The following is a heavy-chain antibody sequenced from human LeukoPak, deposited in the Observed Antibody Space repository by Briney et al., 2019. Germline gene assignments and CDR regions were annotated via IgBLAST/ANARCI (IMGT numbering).Heavy chain of an antibody. CDR1: GFTFSNWA. J-gene: IGHJ4*02. CDR2: ISGDGSGT. V-gene: IGHV3-23*01. D-gene: IGHD1/OR15-1a*01. CDR3: AKWAGSGEQTKRYFGPFDF. Sequence: VGSLRLSCAASGFTFSNWAITWVRQAPGMGLEWVSSISGDGSGTYYADSVKGRFTVSRDNSKDTLYLEINSLRVEDTAVYYCAKWAGSGEQTKRYFGPFDFWGQGTLVTVSS.